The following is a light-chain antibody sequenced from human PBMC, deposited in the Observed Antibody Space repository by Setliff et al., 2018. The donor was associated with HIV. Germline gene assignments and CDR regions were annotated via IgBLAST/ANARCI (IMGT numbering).Light chain of an antibody. V-gene: IGLV2-14*03. Sequence: LTQPASVSGSPGQSITISCTGTSSDVGGYNYVSWYQQHPGKAPKLMIYDVSNRPSGVSNRFSGSKSGNTASLTISGLQAEDEADYYCSSYTRSSTLKFGGGTKVTVL. CDR1: SSDVGGYNY. CDR2: DVS. CDR3: SSYTRSSTLK. J-gene: IGLJ3*02.